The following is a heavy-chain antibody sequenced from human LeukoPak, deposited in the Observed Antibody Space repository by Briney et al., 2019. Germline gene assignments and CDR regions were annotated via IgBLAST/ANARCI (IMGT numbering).Heavy chain of an antibody. V-gene: IGHV4-61*08. CDR2: IYYSGST. CDR1: GGSINSGDHY. Sequence: SQTLSLTCTVSGGSINSGDHYWSWIRQPPGKGLEWIGYIYYSGSTNYNPSLKSRVTISVDTSKNQFSLKLSSVTAADTAVYYCARLNVDTAIVPHYGMDVWGQGTTVTVSS. J-gene: IGHJ6*02. CDR3: ARLNVDTAIVPHYGMDV. D-gene: IGHD5-18*01.